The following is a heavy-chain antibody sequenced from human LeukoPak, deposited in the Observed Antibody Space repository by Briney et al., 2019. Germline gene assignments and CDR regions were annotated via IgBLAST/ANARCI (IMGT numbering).Heavy chain of an antibody. J-gene: IGHJ4*02. CDR3: VSPRGFSYGYFDY. V-gene: IGHV4-39*01. D-gene: IGHD5-18*01. CDR2: IYYSKNT. Sequence: PSETLSLTCTVSGGSISSSSAYWGWIHQPPGKGLDWIGSIYYSKNTYYNPSLKSRVTISADTSKNQFSLTLGSVSATDTAVYYCVSPRGFSYGYFDYWGQGTLVTVSS. CDR1: GGSISSSSAY.